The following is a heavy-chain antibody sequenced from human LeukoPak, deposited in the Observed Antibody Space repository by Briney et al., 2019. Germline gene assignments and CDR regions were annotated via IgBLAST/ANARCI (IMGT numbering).Heavy chain of an antibody. CDR3: AKAIYDILTGFVYYFEY. J-gene: IGHJ4*02. CDR2: ISTSSSYT. Sequence: GGSLRLSCAASGFTFSDYYMSWIRKAPGKGLDWVSDISTSSSYTNYADSVKGRFTISRDNAKNSLYLQMNSLRAEDTAVYYCAKAIYDILTGFVYYFEYWGQGSLVTVSS. V-gene: IGHV3-11*05. D-gene: IGHD3-9*01. CDR1: GFTFSDYY.